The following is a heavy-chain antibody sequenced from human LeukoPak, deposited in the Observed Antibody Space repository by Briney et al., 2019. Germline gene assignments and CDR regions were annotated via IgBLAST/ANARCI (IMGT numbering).Heavy chain of an antibody. CDR1: GYTFTSYD. Sequence: ASVKVSCKASGYTFTSYDINWVRQATGQGLEWMGWMNPNSGNTGYAQKFQGRVTMTRNTSISTAYMELSSLRSEDTAVYYCARRVVVGATKRAASDYWGQGTLVTVSS. CDR2: MNPNSGNT. J-gene: IGHJ4*02. V-gene: IGHV1-8*01. CDR3: ARRVVVGATKRAASDY. D-gene: IGHD1-26*01.